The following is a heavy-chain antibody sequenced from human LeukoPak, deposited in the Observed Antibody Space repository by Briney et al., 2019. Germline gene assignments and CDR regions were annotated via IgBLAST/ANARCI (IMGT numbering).Heavy chain of an antibody. V-gene: IGHV3-33*08. J-gene: IGHJ3*02. CDR1: GFTFSSYS. Sequence: GGSLRLSCAASGFTFSSYSMNWVRQAPGKGLEWVAVIWYDGSNKYYADSVKGRFTISRDNSKNTLYLQMNSLRAEDTAVYYCALEGTSRAFDIWGQGTMVTVSS. CDR2: IWYDGSNK. D-gene: IGHD3-10*01. CDR3: ALEGTSRAFDI.